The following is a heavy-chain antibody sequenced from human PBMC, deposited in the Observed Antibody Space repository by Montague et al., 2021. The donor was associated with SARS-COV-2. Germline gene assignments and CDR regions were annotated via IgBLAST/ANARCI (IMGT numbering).Heavy chain of an antibody. D-gene: IGHD4/OR15-4a*01. CDR3: ARVISAVAGANFYFDY. CDR1: GGSISSGSY. V-gene: IGHV4-38-2*02. J-gene: IGHJ4*02. Sequence: SETLSLTCTVSGGSISSGSYWGWFRQPPGKGLEWIGTSDHSGITYYSPSLKSRVTISLDTSKNQFSLNLDSVTASDTAMYYCARVISAVAGANFYFDYWGQGTLVTVSS. CDR2: SDHSGIT.